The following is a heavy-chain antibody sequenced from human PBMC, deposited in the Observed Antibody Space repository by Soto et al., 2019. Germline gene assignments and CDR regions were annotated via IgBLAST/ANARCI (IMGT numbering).Heavy chain of an antibody. D-gene: IGHD6-19*01. J-gene: IGHJ5*02. CDR1: GDSINNKW. CDR2: IFHIGST. Sequence: QMQLQESGPGLVKPSETLSLTCAVSGDSINNKWWYLVRQPPGKGLEWLGEIFHIGSTHYYPSLKSRLTILVDQSKTQFSLTLTSVTAAHPAVYYCAGQWLAGYGAFAPWGQGTLVTVSS. CDR3: AGQWLAGYGAFAP. V-gene: IGHV4-4*02.